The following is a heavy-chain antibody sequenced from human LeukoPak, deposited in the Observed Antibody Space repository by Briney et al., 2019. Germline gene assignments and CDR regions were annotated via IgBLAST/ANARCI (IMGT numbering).Heavy chain of an antibody. D-gene: IGHD3-22*01. V-gene: IGHV3-73*01. CDR1: GFTFSASS. CDR2: IKSKAHSYAT. Sequence: GGSLRLSCAASGFTFSASSMHWVRQAPGKGLEWVGRIKSKAHSYATTYGASVKGRFTISRDDSKNTAYLQMNSLKTEDTAVYYCTRLSYYYDSNGCYYVFDYWGQGTLVTVSS. CDR3: TRLSYYYDSNGCYYVFDY. J-gene: IGHJ4*02.